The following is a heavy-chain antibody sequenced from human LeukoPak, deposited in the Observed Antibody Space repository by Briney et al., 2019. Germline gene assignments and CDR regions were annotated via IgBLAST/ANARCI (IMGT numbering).Heavy chain of an antibody. V-gene: IGHV3-23*01. D-gene: IGHD2-2*01. CDR1: GITFSNYG. J-gene: IGHJ4*02. Sequence: GRSLRLSCAASGITFSNYGMHWVRQAPGKGLEWVSAISGSGGSTYYADSVKGRFTISRDNSKNTLYLQMNSLRAEDTAVYYCAKDLAVPAAMSTDYWGQGTLVTVSS. CDR3: AKDLAVPAAMSTDY. CDR2: ISGSGGST.